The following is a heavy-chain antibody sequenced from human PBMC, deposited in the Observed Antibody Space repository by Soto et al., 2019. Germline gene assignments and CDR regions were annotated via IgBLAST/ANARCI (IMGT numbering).Heavy chain of an antibody. D-gene: IGHD1-26*01. CDR2: IYYSGST. Sequence: QLQLQESGPGLVKPSETLSLTCTVSGGSISSSSYYWGWIRQPPGKGLEWIGSIYYSGSTYYNPSLKRRVPISVDTSKNHFSPKLSSVTAADTAVYYCATQEVGGSYVYTFDPWGQGTLVTGSS. CDR1: GGSISSSSYY. J-gene: IGHJ5*02. CDR3: ATQEVGGSYVYTFDP. V-gene: IGHV4-39*02.